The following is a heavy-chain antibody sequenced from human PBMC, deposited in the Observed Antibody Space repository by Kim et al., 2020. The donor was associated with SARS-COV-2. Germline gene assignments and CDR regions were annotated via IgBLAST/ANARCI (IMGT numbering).Heavy chain of an antibody. Sequence: NDNPSLKSRVTISVDKSKNQFSLKLSSVTAADTAVYYCAREVSVAAAGTDWGQGTLVTVSP. CDR3: AREVSVAAAGTD. D-gene: IGHD6-13*01. V-gene: IGHV4-4*02. J-gene: IGHJ4*02.